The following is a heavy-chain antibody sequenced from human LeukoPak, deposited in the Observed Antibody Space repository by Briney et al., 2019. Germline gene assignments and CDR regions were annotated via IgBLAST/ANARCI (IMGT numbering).Heavy chain of an antibody. CDR2: IYYSGST. V-gene: IGHV4-39*07. J-gene: IGHJ3*02. CDR3: ARDLDYGDPRGAFDI. CDR1: GGSISSSSYY. Sequence: SETLSLTCTVSGGSISSSSYYWGWIRQPPGKGLEWIGSIYYSGSTYYNPSLKSRVTISVDTSKNQFSLKLSSVTAADTAVYYCARDLDYGDPRGAFDIWGQGTMVTVSS. D-gene: IGHD4-17*01.